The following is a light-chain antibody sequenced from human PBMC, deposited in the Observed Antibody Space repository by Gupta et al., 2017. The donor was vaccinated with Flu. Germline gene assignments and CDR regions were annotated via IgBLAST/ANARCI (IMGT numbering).Light chain of an antibody. CDR3: QQYNSYPPT. CDR2: AAS. CDR1: QGIINN. J-gene: IGKJ5*01. V-gene: IGKV1-16*02. Sequence: DIQMTQSPSSLSASVGDRVTITCRASQGIINNLAWFQQKPGKGPKSLIYAASSLQSGVTSKFSGSGSVSGTDFTLTISSLQPEDSATYFCQQYNSYPPTFGQGTRLEIQ.